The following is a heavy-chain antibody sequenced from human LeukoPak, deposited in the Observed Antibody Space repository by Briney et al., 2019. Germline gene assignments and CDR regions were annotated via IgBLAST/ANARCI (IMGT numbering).Heavy chain of an antibody. CDR3: ARGSSGFLDY. J-gene: IGHJ4*02. CDR2: IYSGGST. D-gene: IGHD6-19*01. Sequence: PGGSLRLSCAASGFTFSNYAMHWVRQAPGKGLEWVSVIYSGGSTYSADSVKGRFTISRDNSKNTLYLQMNSLRAEDTAVYYCARGSSGFLDYWGQGTLVTVSS. CDR1: GFTFSNYA. V-gene: IGHV3-66*01.